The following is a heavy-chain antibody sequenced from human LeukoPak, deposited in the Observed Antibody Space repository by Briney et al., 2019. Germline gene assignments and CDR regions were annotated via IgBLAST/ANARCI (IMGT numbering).Heavy chain of an antibody. V-gene: IGHV3-11*04. J-gene: IGHJ4*02. D-gene: IGHD3-3*01. CDR2: ISSSGSTI. CDR3: AKEKLEWLFFDY. Sequence: PGGSLRLSCAASGFTFSDYYMSWIRQAPGKGLEWVSYISSSGSTIYYADSVKGRFTISRDNSKNTLYLQMNSLRAEDTAVYYCAKEKLEWLFFDYWGQGTLVTVSS. CDR1: GFTFSDYY.